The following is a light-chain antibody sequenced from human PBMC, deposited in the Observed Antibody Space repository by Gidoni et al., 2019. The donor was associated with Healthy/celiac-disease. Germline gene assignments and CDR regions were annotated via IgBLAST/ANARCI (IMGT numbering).Light chain of an antibody. CDR2: AAS. V-gene: IGKV1-9*01. Sequence: DIQLTQSPSFLSASVGDRVTITCRASQGISSYLAWYQQNPGKAPKLLIYAASTLQSGVPSRFSGSGSGTEFTLTISSLQPEDFATYYCQQLNSYPNAFGPXTKVDIK. J-gene: IGKJ3*01. CDR3: QQLNSYPNA. CDR1: QGISSY.